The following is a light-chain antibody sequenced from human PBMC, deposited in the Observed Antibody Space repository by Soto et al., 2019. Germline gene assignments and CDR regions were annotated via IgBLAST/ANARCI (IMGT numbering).Light chain of an antibody. Sequence: DIVMTQSPDSLAVSLGERATINCKSSQTVLRSSNNKNHLAWYQQKSGQPPKLLISWASTRESGVPDRFSGSGSGTDFTLTISSLQAEDVGVYYCQHFYTVPVTFGQGTRLEIK. CDR1: QTVLRSSNNKNH. CDR2: WAS. J-gene: IGKJ5*01. CDR3: QHFYTVPVT. V-gene: IGKV4-1*01.